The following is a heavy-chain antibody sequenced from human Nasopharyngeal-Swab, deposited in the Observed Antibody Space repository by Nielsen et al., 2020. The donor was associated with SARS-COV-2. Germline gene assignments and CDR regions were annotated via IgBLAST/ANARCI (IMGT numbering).Heavy chain of an antibody. CDR3: AKEGATGWFDP. J-gene: IGHJ5*02. CDR1: GVSITSQY. Sequence: SETLSLTCTVSGVSITSQYWCWIRQPPGKGLEWIGYISHNSGTSYNPSLKSRVTMFMDTSKNQFSLRLTSVTAADTAVYYCAKEGATGWFDPCGQGTLVTVSS. CDR2: ISHNSGT. V-gene: IGHV4-59*11.